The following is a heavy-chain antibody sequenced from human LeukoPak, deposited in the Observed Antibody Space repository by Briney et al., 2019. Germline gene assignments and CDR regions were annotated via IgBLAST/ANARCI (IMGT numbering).Heavy chain of an antibody. V-gene: IGHV4-59*08. CDR2: IYYSGST. D-gene: IGHD3-16*01. Sequence: SETLSLTCTVSGGSISSYYWSWIRQPPGKGLEWIGYIYYSGSTNYNPSLKSRVTISVDTPKNQFSLKLSSVTAADTAVYYCARQRYAFRGMDVWGQGTTVTVSS. CDR3: ARQRYAFRGMDV. J-gene: IGHJ6*02. CDR1: GGSISSYY.